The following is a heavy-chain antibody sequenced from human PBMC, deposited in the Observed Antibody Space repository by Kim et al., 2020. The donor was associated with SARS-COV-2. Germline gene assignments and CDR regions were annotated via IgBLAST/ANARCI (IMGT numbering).Heavy chain of an antibody. CDR1: GFTFSNYA. CDR2: IWYDGTNK. V-gene: IGHV3-33*01. CDR3: AGYDSSGHYRRVYGMDV. D-gene: IGHD3-22*01. J-gene: IGHJ6*02. Sequence: GGSLRLSCGASGFTFSNYAMHWVRQAPGKGLEWVAVIWYDGTNKYYADSMKGRFTISRDNSKNTLYLQMNKLTAEDTAVYYCAGYDSSGHYRRVYGMDVWGQGTTVTVSS.